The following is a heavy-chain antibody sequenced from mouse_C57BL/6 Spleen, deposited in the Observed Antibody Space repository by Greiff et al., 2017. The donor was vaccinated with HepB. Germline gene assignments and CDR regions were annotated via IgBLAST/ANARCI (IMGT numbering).Heavy chain of an antibody. CDR2: INPSSGYT. Sequence: QVQLQQSGAELAKPGASVKLSCKASGYTFTSYWMHWVNQRPGQGLEWIGYINPSSGYTKYNQKFKDKATLTADKSSSTAYMQLSSLTYEDSAVYYCARGGFTTVVERYYAMDYWGQGTSVTVSS. J-gene: IGHJ4*01. D-gene: IGHD1-1*01. CDR1: GYTFTSYW. V-gene: IGHV1-7*01. CDR3: ARGGFTTVVERYYAMDY.